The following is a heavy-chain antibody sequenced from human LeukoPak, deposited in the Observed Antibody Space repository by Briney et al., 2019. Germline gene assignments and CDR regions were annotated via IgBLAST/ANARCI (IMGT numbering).Heavy chain of an antibody. Sequence: ASVKVSCRASGYTFTSYGISWVRQAPGQGLEWMGWISAYNGNTNYAQKLQGRVTMTTDTSTSTAYMELRSLRSDDTAVYYCARVRIAAAGLGYDYWGQGTLVTVSS. CDR1: GYTFTSYG. J-gene: IGHJ4*02. D-gene: IGHD6-13*01. CDR2: ISAYNGNT. CDR3: ARVRIAAAGLGYDY. V-gene: IGHV1-18*01.